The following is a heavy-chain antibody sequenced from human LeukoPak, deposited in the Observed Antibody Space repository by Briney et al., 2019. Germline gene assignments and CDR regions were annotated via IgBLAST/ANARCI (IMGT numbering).Heavy chain of an antibody. V-gene: IGHV1-18*01. D-gene: IGHD2-2*02. Sequence: ASVKVSCKASGYTFTSYGISWVRQAPGQGLEWMGWISAYNGNTNYAQKLQGRVTMTTDTSTSTAYMELSSLRSEDTAVYYCARDQASALDGVVVPAAIEGYYYYYMDVWGKGTTVTVSS. J-gene: IGHJ6*03. CDR3: ARDQASALDGVVVPAAIEGYYYYYMDV. CDR1: GYTFTSYG. CDR2: ISAYNGNT.